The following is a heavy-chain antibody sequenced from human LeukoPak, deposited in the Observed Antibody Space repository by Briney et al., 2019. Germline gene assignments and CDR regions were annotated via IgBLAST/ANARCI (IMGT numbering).Heavy chain of an antibody. V-gene: IGHV1-2*02. CDR3: ARGGYCTGMSCYLPDD. Sequence: GASVTVSCKSSGYTFTHYHIHWVRQAPGQGPEWMGWINPDSGDTKYAQKFQGRVTVTRDTSINTAYMDLSGLTSDDTAVYYCARGGYCTGMSCYLPDDWGQGTLVTVSS. CDR2: INPDSGDT. D-gene: IGHD2-2*01. CDR1: GYTFTHYH. J-gene: IGHJ4*02.